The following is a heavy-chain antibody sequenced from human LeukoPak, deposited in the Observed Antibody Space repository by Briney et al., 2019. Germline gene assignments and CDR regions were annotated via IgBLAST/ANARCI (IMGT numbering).Heavy chain of an antibody. D-gene: IGHD2-15*01. Sequence: QTGGSLRLSCAASGFTVSSNYMSWVRHAPGKGLERVSVIYSGGSTYYADSVKGRFTISRDNSKNTLYLQMNSLRAEDTAVYYCARGECSGGSCLSTFDYWGQGTLVTVSS. CDR1: GFTVSSNY. CDR3: ARGECSGGSCLSTFDY. J-gene: IGHJ4*02. V-gene: IGHV3-66*01. CDR2: IYSGGST.